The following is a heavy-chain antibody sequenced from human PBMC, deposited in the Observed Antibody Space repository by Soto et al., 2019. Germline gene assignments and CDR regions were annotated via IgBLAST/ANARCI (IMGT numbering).Heavy chain of an antibody. Sequence: QLQLQESGPGLVMPSETLSLTCTVSGDSISGSPYFWGWIRQPPGKRLEWMGSIFYDGYTVYSPSLQRRVTIPVDTSKNQFSLRLTSVAAADTAIYFCARLQAAVPHYWGQGTVVTVSS. V-gene: IGHV4-39*01. CDR1: GDSISGSPYF. CDR2: IFYDGYT. D-gene: IGHD2-15*01. J-gene: IGHJ4*02. CDR3: ARLQAAVPHY.